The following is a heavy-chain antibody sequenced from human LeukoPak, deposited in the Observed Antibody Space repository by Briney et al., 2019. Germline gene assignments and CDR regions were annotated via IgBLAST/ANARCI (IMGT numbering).Heavy chain of an antibody. Sequence: SETLSLTCAVSGYSISSGYYWGWIRQPPGKGLEWIGSIYHSGSTYYNPSLKSRVTVSVDTSKNQFSPKLSSVTAADTAVYYCARDTGGNYYWGQGTLVTVSS. CDR2: IYHSGST. D-gene: IGHD1-14*01. CDR3: ARDTGGNYY. V-gene: IGHV4-38-2*02. J-gene: IGHJ4*02. CDR1: GYSISSGYY.